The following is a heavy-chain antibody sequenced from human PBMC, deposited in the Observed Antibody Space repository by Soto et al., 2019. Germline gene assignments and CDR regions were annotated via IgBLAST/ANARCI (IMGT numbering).Heavy chain of an antibody. CDR2: IYYSGST. Sequence: SETLSLTCTVSGGSISSSSYYWGWIRQPPGKGLEWIGSIYYSGSTYYNPSLKSRVTISVDTSKNQFSLKLSSVTAADTAVYYCARQGHYYDSSGYYPNWGQGTLVTVSS. CDR1: GGSISSSSYY. J-gene: IGHJ4*02. D-gene: IGHD3-22*01. CDR3: ARQGHYYDSSGYYPN. V-gene: IGHV4-39*01.